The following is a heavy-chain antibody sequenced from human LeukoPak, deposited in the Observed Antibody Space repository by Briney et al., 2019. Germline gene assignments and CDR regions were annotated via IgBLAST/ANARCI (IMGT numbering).Heavy chain of an antibody. Sequence: SETLSLTCTVSGGSISRYYWSWIRRPPGKGLEWIGYIDDSGNTNYNPSLKSQVTISVDKSKNQFSLKLSFVTAADTAMYYCARSDYHNSGSHTVFDASDIWGQGTRVTVSS. CDR2: IDDSGNT. D-gene: IGHD3-10*01. CDR1: GGSISRYY. CDR3: ARSDYHNSGSHTVFDASDI. V-gene: IGHV4-59*01. J-gene: IGHJ3*02.